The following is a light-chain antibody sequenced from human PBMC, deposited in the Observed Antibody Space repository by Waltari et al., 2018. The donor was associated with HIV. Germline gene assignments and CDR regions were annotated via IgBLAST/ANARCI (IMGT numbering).Light chain of an antibody. CDR1: SSNIGRST. Sequence: QSVLTQPPSASGTPGQRVTISCSGSSSNIGRSTVNWYQQLPGTAPKLLIYGNNQRPSGVPDRFSASKSGTAASLAISGLQSEDEAVYYCGAWDDSLSGPYVFGTGTKVTVL. CDR3: GAWDDSLSGPYV. J-gene: IGLJ1*01. CDR2: GNN. V-gene: IGLV1-44*01.